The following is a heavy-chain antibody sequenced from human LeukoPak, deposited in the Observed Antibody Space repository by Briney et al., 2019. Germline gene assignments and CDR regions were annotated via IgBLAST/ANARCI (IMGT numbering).Heavy chain of an antibody. Sequence: GGSLRLSCAASGFTFSSYSMNWVRQAPGKGLEWVSSISSSSSYIYYADSVKGRFTISRDNAKNSLYLQMNSLRAEDTAVYYCASNGVVVPAAPMGAFDIWGQGTMVTVSS. CDR3: ASNGVVVPAAPMGAFDI. CDR2: ISSSSSYI. D-gene: IGHD2-2*01. CDR1: GFTFSSYS. V-gene: IGHV3-21*01. J-gene: IGHJ3*02.